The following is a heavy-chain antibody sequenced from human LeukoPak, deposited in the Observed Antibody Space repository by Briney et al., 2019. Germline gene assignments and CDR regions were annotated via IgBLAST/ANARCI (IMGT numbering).Heavy chain of an antibody. Sequence: ASVKVSCKASGYTFTGYYMHWVRQAPGQGLEWMGWINPNSGGTNYAQKFQGRVTMTRDTSISTAYMELSRLRSDDTAVYYCAREPDYYGSGSYDYWGKEPLVTVSS. CDR1: GYTFTGYY. V-gene: IGHV1-2*02. CDR3: AREPDYYGSGSYDY. CDR2: INPNSGGT. J-gene: IGHJ4*02. D-gene: IGHD3-10*01.